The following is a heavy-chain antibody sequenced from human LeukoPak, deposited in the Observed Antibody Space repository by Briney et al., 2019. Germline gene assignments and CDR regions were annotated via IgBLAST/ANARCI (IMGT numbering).Heavy chain of an antibody. CDR1: GVSASTIAYF. D-gene: IGHD5-24*01. CDR2: IYAYGST. J-gene: IGHJ3*01. Sequence: SQTLSLTCTVSGVSASTIAYFWNWRRQPPEEGLERIGRIYAYGSTHYNPSLKSRVTMSLDTSKNQHSLPRNSVAAADSAVYFCASYREAYDLYPHGLDVWGRGTVVTVSS. V-gene: IGHV4-61*02. CDR3: ASYREAYDLYPHGLDV.